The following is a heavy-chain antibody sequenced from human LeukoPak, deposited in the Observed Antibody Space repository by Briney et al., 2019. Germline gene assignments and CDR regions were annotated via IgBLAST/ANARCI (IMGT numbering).Heavy chain of an antibody. CDR3: ARGHTAVTRHFDF. J-gene: IGHJ4*02. Sequence: GGTLRLSCAASGFTSTTYSMTSVRQAPGPGLKWVSIISSVSSAIFSADALKGRFTNSRDDAKNLLYLDMNRLRAEDTAVYYCARGHTAVTRHFDFWGQGTLVTVSS. D-gene: IGHD4-17*01. CDR1: GFTSTTYS. CDR2: ISSVSSAI. V-gene: IGHV3-21*01.